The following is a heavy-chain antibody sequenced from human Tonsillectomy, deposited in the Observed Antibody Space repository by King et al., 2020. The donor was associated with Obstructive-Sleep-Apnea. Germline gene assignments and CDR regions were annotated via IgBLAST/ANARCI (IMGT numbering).Heavy chain of an antibody. Sequence: VQLQESGPGLVKPSETLSLTCTVSGCSISSYYWSWIRQPPGKGLEWIGYIYYSGSTNYNPSLKSRVTISLDTSKNQFSLKLSSVTSADTAVYYCARNPFGKYSNWFDPWGPGTLVTVSS. D-gene: IGHD5-12*01. J-gene: IGHJ5*02. CDR1: GCSISSYY. V-gene: IGHV4-59*01. CDR2: IYYSGST. CDR3: ARNPFGKYSNWFDP.